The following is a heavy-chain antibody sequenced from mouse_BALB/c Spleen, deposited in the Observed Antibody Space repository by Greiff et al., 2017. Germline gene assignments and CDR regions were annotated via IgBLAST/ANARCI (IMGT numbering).Heavy chain of an antibody. V-gene: IGHV2-2*02. J-gene: IGHJ4*01. CDR1: GFSLTSYG. CDR3: ARGRGNYAMDY. D-gene: IGHD1-1*02. CDR2: IWSGGST. Sequence: QVQLQQSGPGLVQPSQSLSITCTVSGFSLTSYGVHWVRQSPGKGLEWLGVIWSGGSTDYNAAFISRLSISKDNSKSQVFFKMNSLQANDTAIYYCARGRGNYAMDYWGQGTSVTVSS.